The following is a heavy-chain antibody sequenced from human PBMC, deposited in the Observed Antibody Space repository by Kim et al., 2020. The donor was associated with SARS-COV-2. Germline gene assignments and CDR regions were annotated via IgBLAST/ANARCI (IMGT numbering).Heavy chain of an antibody. CDR2: MSGSGDNT. J-gene: IGHJ4*02. CDR1: GFTFSSYG. Sequence: GGSLRLSCVTSGFTFSSYGMTWVRQAPGKGLEWVSSMSGSGDNTYYADSVKGRFTVSRDNSKKTLYLQMNSLRAEDTAVYYCAKSGRFGQLLWHFDSWGQGSRVTVSS. CDR3: AKSGRFGQLLWHFDS. V-gene: IGHV3-23*01. D-gene: IGHD3-10*01.